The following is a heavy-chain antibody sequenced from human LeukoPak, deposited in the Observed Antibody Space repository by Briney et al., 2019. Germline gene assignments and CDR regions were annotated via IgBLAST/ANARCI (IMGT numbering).Heavy chain of an antibody. J-gene: IGHJ5*02. D-gene: IGHD3-22*01. Sequence: PGGSLRLSCAASGFTFSSYEMNWVRQAPGKGLEWVSYISSSGSTIYYADSLKGRFTISRDNAKNSLYLQMNSLRAEDTAVYYCARDRRFDSSGYYGNWFDPWGQGTLVTVSS. CDR3: ARDRRFDSSGYYGNWFDP. CDR1: GFTFSSYE. CDR2: ISSSGSTI. V-gene: IGHV3-48*03.